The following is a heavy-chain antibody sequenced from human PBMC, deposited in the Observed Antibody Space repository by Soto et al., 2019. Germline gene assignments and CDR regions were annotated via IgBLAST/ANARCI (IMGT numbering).Heavy chain of an antibody. CDR1: GGSISSSSYY. CDR2: IYYSGST. D-gene: IGHD3-10*01. CDR3: ARHRTVWFGERVQSRIYYYGMDV. J-gene: IGHJ6*02. V-gene: IGHV4-39*01. Sequence: SETLSLTCTVSGGSISSSSYYWGWIRQPPGKGLEWIGSIYYSGSTYYNPSLKSRVTISVDTSKNQFSLKLSSVTAADTAVYYCARHRTVWFGERVQSRIYYYGMDVWGQGTTVTVAS.